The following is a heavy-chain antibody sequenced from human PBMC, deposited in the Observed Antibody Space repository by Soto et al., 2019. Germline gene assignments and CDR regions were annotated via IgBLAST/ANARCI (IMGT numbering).Heavy chain of an antibody. CDR1: GYSFTSYW. Sequence: GESLKISCKGSGYSFTSYWIGWARQMPGKGLEWMGIIYPGDSDTRYSPSFQGQVTISADKSISTAYLQWSSLKASDTAMYYRARTYYYDSSGYPFDYWGQGTLVTVSS. CDR2: IYPGDSDT. J-gene: IGHJ4*02. CDR3: ARTYYYDSSGYPFDY. D-gene: IGHD3-22*01. V-gene: IGHV5-51*01.